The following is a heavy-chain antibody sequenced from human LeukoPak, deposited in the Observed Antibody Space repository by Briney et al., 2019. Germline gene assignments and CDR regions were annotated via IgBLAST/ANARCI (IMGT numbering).Heavy chain of an antibody. V-gene: IGHV1-2*04. Sequence: ASVKVSCKASGYTFTSYYIHWVRQAPGQGLEWMGIINPSGGSTDYAQKFQGWVTMTRDTSISTAYMELSRLRSDDTAVYYCAREDYYGSGPRGEEGFDYWGQGTLVTVSS. CDR3: AREDYYGSGPRGEEGFDY. CDR2: INPSGGST. D-gene: IGHD3-10*01. CDR1: GYTFTSYY. J-gene: IGHJ4*02.